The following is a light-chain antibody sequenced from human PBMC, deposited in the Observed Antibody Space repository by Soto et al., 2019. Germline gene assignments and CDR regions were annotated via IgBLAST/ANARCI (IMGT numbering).Light chain of an antibody. V-gene: IGKV3-20*01. CDR3: QQYSNSPQT. J-gene: IGKJ2*01. CDR1: QSVKNNY. Sequence: EIVLTQSPGTLSLSPAERATLSCRASQSVKNNYVAWFQQKPGQAPRLLIYGASSRATGIPDRFSGSGSGTDFTLTISRLEPEDFAVYYCQQYSNSPQTFGQGTKVEIK. CDR2: GAS.